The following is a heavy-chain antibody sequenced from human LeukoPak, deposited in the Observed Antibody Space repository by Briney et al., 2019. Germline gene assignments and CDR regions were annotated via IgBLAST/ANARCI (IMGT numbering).Heavy chain of an antibody. CDR2: ISYDGSNK. D-gene: IGHD3-10*01. CDR1: GFTFSSYA. J-gene: IGHJ4*02. Sequence: PGGSLRLSCAASGFTFSSYAMHWVRQAPGKGLEWVAVISYDGSNKYYADSVKGRFTISRDNSKNTLYLQMNSLRAEDTAVYYCVRFGEVIDYWGQGTLATVPS. V-gene: IGHV3-30*04. CDR3: VRFGEVIDY.